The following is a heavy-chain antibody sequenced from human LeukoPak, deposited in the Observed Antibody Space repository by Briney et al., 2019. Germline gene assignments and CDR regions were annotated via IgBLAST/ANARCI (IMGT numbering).Heavy chain of an antibody. Sequence: GSSVTVSYKASGGTFTSYAIRWVRQAPGQGGEWMGRIIPILGIANYEHKFQGRGTSTADKATSKAYMELSSLRSEDTAVYYCATGRVITMIVVLFAYWGQGTLVTVSS. D-gene: IGHD3-22*01. CDR1: GGTFTSYA. CDR2: IIPILGIA. V-gene: IGHV1-69*04. CDR3: ATGRVITMIVVLFAY. J-gene: IGHJ4*02.